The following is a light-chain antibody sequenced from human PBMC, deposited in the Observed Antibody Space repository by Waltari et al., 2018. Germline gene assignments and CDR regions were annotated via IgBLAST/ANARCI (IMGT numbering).Light chain of an antibody. CDR3: QQYKTYPVT. CDR2: EAS. J-gene: IGKJ2*01. V-gene: IGKV1-5*01. CDR1: QSISSL. Sequence: DIQMTQSPSILSASVGDRVTITCRASQSISSLLAWYQQKPGKAPDRLIYEASSLASGVPSRCSGSGAGTEFTLTISSLQPHDFATYYCQQYKTYPVTFGQGTKLDIK.